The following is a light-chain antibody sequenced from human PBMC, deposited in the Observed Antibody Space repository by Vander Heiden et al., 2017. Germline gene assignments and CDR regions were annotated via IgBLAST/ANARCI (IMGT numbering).Light chain of an antibody. V-gene: IGLV1-40*01. Sequence: QSVLTQPPSVPGAPGQRVTISCTGSSSNIGAGYDVHWYQQLPGTAPKLLIYGNSNRPSGVPDRFSGSKSGTSASLAITGLQAEDEADYYCQSYDSSLSTVFGGGTKLTVL. CDR2: GNS. CDR1: SSNIGAGYD. CDR3: QSYDSSLSTV. J-gene: IGLJ2*01.